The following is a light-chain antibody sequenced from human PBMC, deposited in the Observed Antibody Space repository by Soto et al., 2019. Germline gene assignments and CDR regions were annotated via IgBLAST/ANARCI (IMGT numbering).Light chain of an antibody. J-gene: IGLJ1*01. CDR2: EVS. V-gene: IGLV2-14*01. CDR3: SSYTSSSTYV. Sequence: QSVLTQPASVSGSPGQSITISCTGTSSDVGGYKYVSWIQQHPGKAPKLMIYEVSNRPSGVSNRFSGSKSDNTASLTISRLQAEDEADYYCSSYTSSSTYVFGTGTRSPS. CDR1: SSDVGGYKY.